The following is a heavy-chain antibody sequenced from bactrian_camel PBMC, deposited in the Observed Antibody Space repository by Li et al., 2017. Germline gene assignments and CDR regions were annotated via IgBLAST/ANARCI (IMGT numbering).Heavy chain of an antibody. Sequence: QVQLVESGGGLVQPGGSLRLSCATSGFFFSSYYMMWVRRAPGKGREGVAAITATSGRTDVADSVKGRFTISRDNAKNTLYLQLNSLTTDDTGMYFCLVGFDYWGRGTQVTVS. CDR3: LVGFDY. V-gene: IGHV3S28*01. CDR2: ITATSGRT. J-gene: IGHJ4*01. CDR1: GFFFSSYY. D-gene: IGHD5*01.